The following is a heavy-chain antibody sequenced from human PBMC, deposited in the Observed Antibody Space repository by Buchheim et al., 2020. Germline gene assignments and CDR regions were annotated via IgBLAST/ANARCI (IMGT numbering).Heavy chain of an antibody. CDR1: GGTFSSYT. J-gene: IGHJ6*02. Sequence: QVQLVQSGAEVKKPGSSVKVSCKASGGTFSSYTISWVRQAPGQGLEWMGRIIPILGIANYAQKFQGRVTITADKSTSTAYMELSSLRSEDTAVYYCASMADDGSGRRIYYYYGMDVWGQGTT. V-gene: IGHV1-69*02. CDR3: ASMADDGSGRRIYYYYGMDV. CDR2: IIPILGIA. D-gene: IGHD3-10*01.